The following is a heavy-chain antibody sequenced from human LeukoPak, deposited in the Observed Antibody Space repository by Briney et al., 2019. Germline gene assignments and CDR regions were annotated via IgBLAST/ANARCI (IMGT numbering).Heavy chain of an antibody. Sequence: PGGSLRLSCAASGFTFSNAWMSWVRQAPGKGLEWVGRIKSKTDGGTTDYAAPVKGRFTISRDDSKTTLYLQMNSLRTEDTAVYYCITQINYTLNYWGQGTLVTVSS. V-gene: IGHV3-15*01. CDR2: IKSKTDGGTT. D-gene: IGHD3-3*01. J-gene: IGHJ4*02. CDR3: ITQINYTLNY. CDR1: GFTFSNAW.